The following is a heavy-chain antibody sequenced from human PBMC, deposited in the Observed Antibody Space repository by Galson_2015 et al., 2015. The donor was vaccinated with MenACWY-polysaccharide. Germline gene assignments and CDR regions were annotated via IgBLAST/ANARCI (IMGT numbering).Heavy chain of an antibody. CDR2: ISGSGDRT. V-gene: IGHV3-23*01. CDR3: ARVMSTTINSWYGLDL. CDR1: GFTFSTYP. Sequence: SLRLSCAASGFTFSTYPMDWVRQTPGKGLESVSSISGSGDRTYYADSVKGRFTISRDNSKNTLYMQMNSLRVEDSAIYYCARVMSTTINSWYGLDLWGQGATVSVSS. J-gene: IGHJ6*02. D-gene: IGHD5-24*01.